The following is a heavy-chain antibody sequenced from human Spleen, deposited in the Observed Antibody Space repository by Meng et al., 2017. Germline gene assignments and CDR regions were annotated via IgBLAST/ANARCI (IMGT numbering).Heavy chain of an antibody. Sequence: QVQLVQSGSELRQPGASVKVSCKASGYTLTSYAINWLRQAPGQGLEWMGRINPNSGGTNYAQKFQGRVTMTRDTSISTAYMELSRLRSDDTAVYYCAGYGDSREVDYWGQGTLVTVSS. CDR1: GYTLTSYA. CDR3: AGYGDSREVDY. D-gene: IGHD4-17*01. CDR2: INPNSGGT. V-gene: IGHV1-2*06. J-gene: IGHJ4*02.